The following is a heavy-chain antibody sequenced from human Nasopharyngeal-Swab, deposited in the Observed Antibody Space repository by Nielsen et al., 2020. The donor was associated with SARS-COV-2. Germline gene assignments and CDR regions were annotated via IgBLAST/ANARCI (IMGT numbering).Heavy chain of an antibody. V-gene: IGHV3-11*01. CDR2: IIPSGSTI. CDR1: GFTFTSYA. Sequence: GGSLRLSCATSGFTFTSYAMSWVRQAPGKGLEWVSAIIPSGSTIYYADSVKGRFTISRDNAKNSLYLQMNSLRAEDTAVYYCARDGATVTNYYYYGMDVWGQGTTVTVSS. D-gene: IGHD4-17*01. J-gene: IGHJ6*02. CDR3: ARDGATVTNYYYYGMDV.